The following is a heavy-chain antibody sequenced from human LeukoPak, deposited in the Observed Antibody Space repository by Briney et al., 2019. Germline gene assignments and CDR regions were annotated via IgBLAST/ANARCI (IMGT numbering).Heavy chain of an antibody. Sequence: ASVKVSCKASGYTFTSYDINWVRQATGQGLEWMGWMNPNSGNTGYAQKFQGRVTMTRNTSISTAYMELSSLRSEDTAVYYCARGVGSSSWYFRHYYYYVDVWGKGTTVTISS. CDR3: ARGVGSSSWYFRHYYYYVDV. CDR2: MNPNSGNT. D-gene: IGHD6-13*01. J-gene: IGHJ6*03. V-gene: IGHV1-8*01. CDR1: GYTFTSYD.